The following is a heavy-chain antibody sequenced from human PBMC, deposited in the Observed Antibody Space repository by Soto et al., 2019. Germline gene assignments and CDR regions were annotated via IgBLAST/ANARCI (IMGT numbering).Heavy chain of an antibody. CDR2: ISGSGGST. CDR1: GFTFSSYV. CDR3: AKEQASYYDFRSGYYRYFDY. Sequence: GGSLRLSCAASGFTFSSYVMSWVRQAPGKGLEWVSAISGSGGSTYYADSVKGRFTIPRDNSKNTLYLQMNSLRAEDTAVYYCAKEQASYYDFRSGYYRYFDYWGQGTLVTVSS. V-gene: IGHV3-23*01. J-gene: IGHJ4*02. D-gene: IGHD3-3*01.